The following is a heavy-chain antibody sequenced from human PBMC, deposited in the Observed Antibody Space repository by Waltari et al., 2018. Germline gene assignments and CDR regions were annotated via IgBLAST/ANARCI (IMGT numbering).Heavy chain of an antibody. Sequence: EVQLVESGGGLVQPGGSLRLSCVASGLTFRDHYMDWVRQAPGKGLEWVSRTKNKANSHITDYAASVKGRFIGSRDDSKNSLYLQMNNLKTEDTAVYYCARDTAAALDSWGQGTLVTVSS. V-gene: IGHV3-72*01. CDR2: TKNKANSHIT. CDR3: ARDTAAALDS. J-gene: IGHJ4*02. CDR1: GLTFRDHY. D-gene: IGHD2-2*01.